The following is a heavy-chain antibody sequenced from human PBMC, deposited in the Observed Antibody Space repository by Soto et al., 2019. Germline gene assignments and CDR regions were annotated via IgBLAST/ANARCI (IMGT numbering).Heavy chain of an antibody. CDR3: ARAMIQLWSPFDC. CDR2: VIPIFGTA. CDR1: GGTFSSNV. V-gene: IGHV1-69*13. J-gene: IGHJ4*02. Sequence: GASVKVSCKASGGTFSSNVIGWVRQAPGQGLEWMGVVIPIFGTANYAQKFQGRVTITADESSSTAYMELYSLTSEDTAMYYCARAMIQLWSPFDCWGQGTLVTVSS. D-gene: IGHD5-18*01.